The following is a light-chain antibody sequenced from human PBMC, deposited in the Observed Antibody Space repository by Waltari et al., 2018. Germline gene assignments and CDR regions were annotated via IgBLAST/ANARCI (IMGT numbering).Light chain of an antibody. CDR2: SAS. CDR1: QSMTNY. V-gene: IGKV1-39*01. CDR3: QQSYSIPYT. J-gene: IGKJ2*01. Sequence: IQMTQSPSYLSASVGDRVTITCRASQSMTNYLSWYQHKPGKAPILLIYSASTLQSGVPSRFRGSGSGTEFTLTISSRQPEDFATYYCQQSYSIPYTFGQGTKVDIK.